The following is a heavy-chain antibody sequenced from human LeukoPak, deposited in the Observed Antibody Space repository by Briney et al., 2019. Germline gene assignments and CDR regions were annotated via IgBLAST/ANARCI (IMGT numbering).Heavy chain of an antibody. CDR3: ARSSSPGDWFDP. D-gene: IGHD1-26*01. CDR1: GGSISSYY. J-gene: IGHJ5*02. Sequence: SETLSLTCTVSGGSISSYYWSWVRQPPGKGLEWIGYIYYSGSTNYNPSLKSRVTISVDTSKNQFSLKLSSVTAADTAVYYCARSSSPGDWFDPWGQGTLVTVSS. V-gene: IGHV4-59*01. CDR2: IYYSGST.